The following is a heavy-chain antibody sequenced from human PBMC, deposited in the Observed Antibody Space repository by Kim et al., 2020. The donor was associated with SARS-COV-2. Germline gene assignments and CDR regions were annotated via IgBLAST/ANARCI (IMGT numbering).Heavy chain of an antibody. CDR3: AKAVVRGVNYYYYGMDV. D-gene: IGHD3-10*01. V-gene: IGHV3-30*02. Sequence: VKRQFTISRDNPENTLYLQMNSLRPEETAVYYCAKAVVRGVNYYYYGMDVWGQGTTVAVSS. J-gene: IGHJ6*01.